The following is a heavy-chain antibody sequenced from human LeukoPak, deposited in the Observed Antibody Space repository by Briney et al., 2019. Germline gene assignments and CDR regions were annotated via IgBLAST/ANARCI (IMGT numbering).Heavy chain of an antibody. CDR1: GFTFSHYA. D-gene: IGHD2-2*01. Sequence: GRSLRLSCAASGFTFSHYAMHWVRQAPGKGLEWVAVISYHGIDKYYTDSVKGRFTISRDNSKNALYLQMNSLRPEDTAVHYCARAGEDVVLGPAPVGGSPYNWFDPWGQGTLVTVSS. V-gene: IGHV3-30-3*01. J-gene: IGHJ5*02. CDR2: ISYHGIDK. CDR3: ARAGEDVVLGPAPVGGSPYNWFDP.